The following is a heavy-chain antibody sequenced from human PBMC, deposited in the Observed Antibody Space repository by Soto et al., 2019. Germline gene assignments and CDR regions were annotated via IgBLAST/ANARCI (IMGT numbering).Heavy chain of an antibody. CDR3: ARLTRYCIGGDCNA. J-gene: IGHJ5*02. CDR1: GVSFNSYD. V-gene: IGHV3-30*03. CDR2: ISYDGSNT. D-gene: IGHD2-8*02. Sequence: GGSLRLSCAASGVSFNSYDMHWVRQAPGKGPEWVAIISYDGSNTYYSDSVRGRFTISRDNSKDTLYLQMHSLRSEDTAIYYCARLTRYCIGGDCNAWGQGTQVTVSS.